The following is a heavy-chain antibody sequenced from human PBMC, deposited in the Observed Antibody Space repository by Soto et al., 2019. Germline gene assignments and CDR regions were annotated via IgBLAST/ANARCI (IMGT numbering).Heavy chain of an antibody. D-gene: IGHD6-19*01. CDR1: GFTFSSYA. Sequence: PGGSLRLSCAASGFTFSSYAMSWVRQAPGKGLECVSTISGSGGTTYYADSVKGRFTISRDNSKNTLYLQMNSLRAEDTAVYYCARAIAVGSTSLDYWGLGTRVTVSS. CDR3: ARAIAVGSTSLDY. J-gene: IGHJ4*02. V-gene: IGHV3-23*01. CDR2: ISGSGGTT.